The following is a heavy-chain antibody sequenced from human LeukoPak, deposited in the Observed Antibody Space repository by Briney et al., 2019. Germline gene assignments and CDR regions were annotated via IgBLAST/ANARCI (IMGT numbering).Heavy chain of an antibody. Sequence: PGGSLRLSCAASGFTFSSYAMSWVRQAPGKGLEWVSAISGGGGSTYYADSVKGRFTISRDNSKNTLYLQMNSLRAEDTAVYYCAKDLSYGSGIDYWGQGTLVTVSS. CDR3: AKDLSYGSGIDY. J-gene: IGHJ4*02. CDR2: ISGGGGST. D-gene: IGHD3-10*01. CDR1: GFTFSSYA. V-gene: IGHV3-23*01.